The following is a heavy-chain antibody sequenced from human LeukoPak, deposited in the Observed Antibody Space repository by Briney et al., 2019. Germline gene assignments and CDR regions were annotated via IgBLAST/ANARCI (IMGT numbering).Heavy chain of an antibody. Sequence: PSETLSLTCTVSGYSISSGYYWGWIRQPPGKGLEWIGRIYTSGSTNYNPSLKSRVTMSVDTSKNQFSLKLSSVTAADTAVYYCARDQGVSYYGSGSPNYYYYMDVWGKGTTVTISS. V-gene: IGHV4-38-2*02. J-gene: IGHJ6*03. CDR3: ARDQGVSYYGSGSPNYYYYMDV. CDR2: IYTSGST. CDR1: GYSISSGYY. D-gene: IGHD3-10*01.